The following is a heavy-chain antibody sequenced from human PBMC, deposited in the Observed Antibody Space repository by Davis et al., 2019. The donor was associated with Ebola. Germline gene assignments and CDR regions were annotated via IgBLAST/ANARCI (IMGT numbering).Heavy chain of an antibody. V-gene: IGHV1-69*13. D-gene: IGHD5-12*01. CDR3: ATLSIRQLGLDIYMDV. CDR2: IIPIFGTA. CDR1: GGTFSSYA. J-gene: IGHJ6*03. Sequence: SVKVSCKASGGTFSSYAISWVRQAPGQGLEWMGGIIPIFGTANYAQKFQGRVTITADESTSTAYMELSSLRSEDTAVYYCATLSIRQLGLDIYMDVWGKGTTVTVSS.